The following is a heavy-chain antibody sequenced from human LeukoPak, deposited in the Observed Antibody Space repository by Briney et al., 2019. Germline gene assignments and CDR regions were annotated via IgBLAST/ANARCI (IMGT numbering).Heavy chain of an antibody. CDR1: GGSISNYY. CDR3: ARVGGTNYYYYGMDV. V-gene: IGHV4-59*01. Sequence: SETLSLTCTVSGGSISNYYWSWIRQPPGKGLEWIGYIYYSGSTNYNPSLKSRVTISVDTSKDQFSLKLSSVTAADTAVYYCARVGGTNYYYYGMDVWGQGTTVTVSS. CDR2: IYYSGST. J-gene: IGHJ6*02. D-gene: IGHD1-26*01.